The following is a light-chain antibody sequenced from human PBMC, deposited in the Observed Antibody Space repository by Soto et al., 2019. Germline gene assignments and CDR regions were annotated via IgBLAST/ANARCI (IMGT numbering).Light chain of an antibody. CDR3: QQYDISPWT. CDR2: GAS. CDR1: QSVSSSY. Sequence: EIVLTQSPGTLSLSPGERATLSCRASQSVSSSYLAWYQQKPGQALRLLIYGASSRATGIPDRFSGSGSGTDFTLTISRLEPEDFAVYYCQQYDISPWTFGQGTKVEIK. J-gene: IGKJ1*01. V-gene: IGKV3-20*01.